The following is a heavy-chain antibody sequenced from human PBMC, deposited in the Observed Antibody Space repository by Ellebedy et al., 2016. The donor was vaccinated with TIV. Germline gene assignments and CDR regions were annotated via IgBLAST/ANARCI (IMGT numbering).Heavy chain of an antibody. D-gene: IGHD3-10*01. CDR1: GDSVSANNVA. V-gene: IGHV6-1*01. CDR3: ARDPMGDWRGMDV. Sequence: MPSETLSLTCVISGDSVSANNVAWSWVRQSPSRGLEWLGRTYYSSQWYIDYAVSMKGRISFNPDTINNQVALQLTSVTPDDTGVYSGARDPMGDWRGMDVWGQGTTVTVSS. J-gene: IGHJ6*02. CDR2: TYYSSQWYI.